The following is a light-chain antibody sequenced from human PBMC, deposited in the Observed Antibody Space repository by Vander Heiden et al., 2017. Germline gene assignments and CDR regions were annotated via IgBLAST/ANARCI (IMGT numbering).Light chain of an antibody. CDR2: GAS. CDR1: QSVSSSY. Sequence: LFSLWRGTLSLAPGERANLSCRASQSVSSSYLAWYQQKPGQAPRLLIYGASSRATGIPDRFSGSGSGTDFTLTISRLEPEDFAVYYCQQYGSSRTFGQGTKVEIK. J-gene: IGKJ1*01. CDR3: QQYGSSRT. V-gene: IGKV3-20*01.